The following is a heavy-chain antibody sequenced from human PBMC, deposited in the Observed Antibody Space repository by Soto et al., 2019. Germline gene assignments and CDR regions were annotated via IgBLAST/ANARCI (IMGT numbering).Heavy chain of an antibody. CDR1: GFTFSSYW. CDR3: ARDDYGDYEAGYDWFAP. J-gene: IGHJ5*02. D-gene: IGHD4-17*01. V-gene: IGHV3-7*01. Sequence: GSLRLSCAASGFTFSSYWMSWVRQAPGKGLEWVANIKQDGSEKYYVDSVKGRFTISRDNAKNSLYLQMNSLRAEDTAVYYCARDDYGDYEAGYDWFAPWGQGTLVTGSS. CDR2: IKQDGSEK.